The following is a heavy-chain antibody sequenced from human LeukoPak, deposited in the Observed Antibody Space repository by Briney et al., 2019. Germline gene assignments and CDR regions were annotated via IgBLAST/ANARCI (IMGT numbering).Heavy chain of an antibody. Sequence: SETLSLTCSVSGGSLSPYSWSWVRQSPGKRLEWIGYIYYGGTTNYNPSLKSRVTISADTAKNQFSLRLRSVTAADTAIYYCARDTTVASGMQHWGQGTLVTVSS. D-gene: IGHD4-23*01. V-gene: IGHV4-59*12. CDR3: ARDTTVASGMQH. CDR2: IYYGGTT. CDR1: GGSLSPYS. J-gene: IGHJ4*02.